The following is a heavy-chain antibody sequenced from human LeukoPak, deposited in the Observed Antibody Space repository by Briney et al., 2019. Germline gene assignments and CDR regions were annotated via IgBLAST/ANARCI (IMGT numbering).Heavy chain of an antibody. CDR1: GYTFTSYG. V-gene: IGHV1-18*01. J-gene: IGHJ4*02. CDR3: ARVDYYGSGSYYAAFDY. CDR2: ISAYNGNT. D-gene: IGHD3-10*01. Sequence: ASVKVSCTASGYTFTSYGISWVRQAPGQGLEWMGWISAYNGNTNYAQNLQGRVTMTTDTSTSTAYMELRSLRSDDTAVYYCARVDYYGSGSYYAAFDYWGQGTLVTVSS.